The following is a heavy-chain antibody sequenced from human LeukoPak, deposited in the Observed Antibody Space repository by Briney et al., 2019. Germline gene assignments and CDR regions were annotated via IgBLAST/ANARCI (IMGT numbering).Heavy chain of an antibody. CDR1: GFPFSSYW. CDR2: IKQDGSKK. CDR3: TRVGYIDEGIDY. Sequence: GGSPRLSCVASGFPFSSYWMTWVRQAPGKGLEWVANIKQDGSKKSYVDSVKGRFTISRDNAKNSLYLQMNSLRAEDTAIYYCTRVGYIDEGIDYWGQGTLVTVSS. D-gene: IGHD5-24*01. V-gene: IGHV3-7*04. J-gene: IGHJ4*02.